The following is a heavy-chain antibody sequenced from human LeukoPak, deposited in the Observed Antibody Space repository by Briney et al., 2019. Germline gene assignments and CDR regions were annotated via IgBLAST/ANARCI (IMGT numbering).Heavy chain of an antibody. D-gene: IGHD1-26*01. CDR1: GGSVNSGSYS. V-gene: IGHV4-61*02. Sequence: PSETLSLTCTVSGGSVNSGSYSWSWIRLPAGKGLEWIGRIYASGTTNYNPSLKSRVTISVDTSNNQFSLKLSSVTAADTAVYYCASHLVGSTSIDYWGQGTLVTVST. CDR3: ASHLVGSTSIDY. CDR2: IYASGTT. J-gene: IGHJ4*02.